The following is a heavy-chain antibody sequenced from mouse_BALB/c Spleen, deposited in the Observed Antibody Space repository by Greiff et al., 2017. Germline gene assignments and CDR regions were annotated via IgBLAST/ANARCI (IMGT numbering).Heavy chain of an antibody. D-gene: IGHD2-3*01. J-gene: IGHJ4*01. V-gene: IGHV2-4-1*01. CDR3: ASSYDGYSYYAMDY. CDR1: GFSLTSYG. CDR2: LWSGGST. Sequence: QVQLKQSGPGLVQPSQSLSITCTVSGFSLTSYGVHWVRQSPGKGLEWLGVLWSGGSTDYNAAFISRLSISKDNSKSQVFFKMNSLQADDTAIYYCASSYDGYSYYAMDYWGQGTSVTVSS.